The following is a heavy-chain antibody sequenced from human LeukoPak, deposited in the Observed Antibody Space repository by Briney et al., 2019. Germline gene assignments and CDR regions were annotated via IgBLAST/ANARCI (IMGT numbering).Heavy chain of an antibody. D-gene: IGHD4-23*01. V-gene: IGHV3-13*01. J-gene: IGHJ6*02. CDR2: IGTAGDT. Sequence: GGSLRLSCAASGFTFSSYDMHWVRQATGKGLEWVSAIGTAGDTYYPGSVKGRFTISRENAKNSLYLQMNSLRAGDTAVYYCARSYGGTSATYLGMDVWGQGTTVTVSS. CDR3: ARSYGGTSATYLGMDV. CDR1: GFTFSSYD.